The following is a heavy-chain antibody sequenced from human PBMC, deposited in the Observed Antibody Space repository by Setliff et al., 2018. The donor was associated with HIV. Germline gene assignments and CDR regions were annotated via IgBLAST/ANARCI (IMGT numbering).Heavy chain of an antibody. CDR1: GGSMSSYY. D-gene: IGHD3-10*01. V-gene: IGHV4-4*08. J-gene: IGHJ6*03. Sequence: SETLSLTCTLSGGSMSSYYWTWIRQPPGKGLEWIGYVYTSEISNYNSSLRSRVVISLDTSKNQFSLKLGSVTAADTAVYYCARAISTPSYYYHMDVWGKGTTVTVSS. CDR2: VYTSEIS. CDR3: ARAISTPSYYYHMDV.